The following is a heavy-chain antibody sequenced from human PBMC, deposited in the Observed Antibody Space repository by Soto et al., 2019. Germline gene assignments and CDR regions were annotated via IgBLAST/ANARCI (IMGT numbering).Heavy chain of an antibody. V-gene: IGHV4-59*08. CDR3: ARHRNDYGIHNWFDP. J-gene: IGHJ5*02. Sequence: PSETLSLTCTVSGGSINTYYWSWIRQPPGKGLEWIGYIYYSGSTNYNPSLKSRVTISVDTSKKQFSLKLSSVTAADTAAYYCARHRNDYGIHNWFDPWGQGTLVTVSS. CDR1: GGSINTYY. CDR2: IYYSGST. D-gene: IGHD4-17*01.